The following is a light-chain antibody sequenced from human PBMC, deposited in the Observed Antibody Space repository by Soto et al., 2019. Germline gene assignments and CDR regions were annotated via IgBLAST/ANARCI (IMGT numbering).Light chain of an antibody. V-gene: IGKV3-15*01. Sequence: EIVMTQSPATLSVSPGERATLSCRASQSISTELAWYQQKPGQPPRLLIYSSSTRATGVPARFTGSGSRSEFTLTISGLQSEDFVVYYCQQGHNWPLTFGQGTRLEI. CDR2: SSS. CDR3: QQGHNWPLT. J-gene: IGKJ2*01. CDR1: QSISTE.